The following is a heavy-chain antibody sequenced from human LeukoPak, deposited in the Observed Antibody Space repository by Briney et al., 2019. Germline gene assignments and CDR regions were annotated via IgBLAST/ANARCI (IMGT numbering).Heavy chain of an antibody. CDR2: IYYSGTT. J-gene: IGHJ4*02. Sequence: PSETLSLTCTVSGGSISSFYWSWIRQPPGKGLEWIGYIYYSGTTDYNPSLKSRVTISVDTSNNQFSLKVSSVTAADTAVYYCAISSGAYRSFDYWGQGTLVPVSS. D-gene: IGHD1-26*01. CDR1: GGSISSFY. V-gene: IGHV4-59*01. CDR3: AISSGAYRSFDY.